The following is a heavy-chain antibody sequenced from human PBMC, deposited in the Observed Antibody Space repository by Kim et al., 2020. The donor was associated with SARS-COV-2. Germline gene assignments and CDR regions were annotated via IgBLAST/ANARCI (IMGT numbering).Heavy chain of an antibody. CDR2: INTDGSSI. Sequence: GRSLRLSCAASGFTFSRTWMYWVRQAPGKGLVWISRINTDGSSITYADSVKGRFTISRDNAKNTLHLQMNTLTAKDTAVYYCAKVGVDWYFDLWGRGTLVTVSS. CDR1: GFTFSRTW. CDR3: AKVGVDWYFDL. D-gene: IGHD3-16*01. J-gene: IGHJ2*01. V-gene: IGHV3-74*03.